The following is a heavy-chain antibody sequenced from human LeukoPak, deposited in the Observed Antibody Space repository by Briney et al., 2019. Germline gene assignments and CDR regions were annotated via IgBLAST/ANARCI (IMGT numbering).Heavy chain of an antibody. CDR3: ARDLLGTTHDHYYYYGMDV. D-gene: IGHD1-7*01. Sequence: SETLSLTCAVYGGSFSGYYWNWIRQPPGKGLEWIGEINHSGSTNYNPSLKSRVTISVDTSKNQFSLKLSSVTAADTAVYYCARDLLGTTHDHYYYYGMDVWGQGTTVTVSS. CDR2: INHSGST. V-gene: IGHV4-34*01. CDR1: GGSFSGYY. J-gene: IGHJ6*02.